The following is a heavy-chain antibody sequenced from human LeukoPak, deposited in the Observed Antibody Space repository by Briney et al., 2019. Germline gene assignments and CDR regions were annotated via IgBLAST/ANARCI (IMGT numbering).Heavy chain of an antibody. CDR2: IYTSGST. J-gene: IGHJ5*02. V-gene: IGHV4-61*02. CDR3: ARAGRTRLTIFGFDP. D-gene: IGHD3-3*01. CDR1: GGSISSGSYY. Sequence: SQTLSLTCTVSGGSISSGSYYWSWIRQPAGTGLEWIGRIYTSGSTNYNPSLKSRVTISVDTSKNQFSLKLSSATAADTAVYYCARAGRTRLTIFGFDPWGQGTLVTVSS.